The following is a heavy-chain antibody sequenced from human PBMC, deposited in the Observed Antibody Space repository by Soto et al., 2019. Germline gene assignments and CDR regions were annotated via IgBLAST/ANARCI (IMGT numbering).Heavy chain of an antibody. V-gene: IGHV3-30*03. CDR3: ASRLARQYFDY. Sequence: PGGCLALSCGASGFSVRIYGMNWVSQAPGKGLEWVALRSTDGTEKHYPGSVRGRFTISRDNSKNTLYLRMISLGSVDTAVYYCASRLARQYFDYWGQGSLVTVSS. CDR1: GFSVRIYG. J-gene: IGHJ4*02. CDR2: RSTDGTEK.